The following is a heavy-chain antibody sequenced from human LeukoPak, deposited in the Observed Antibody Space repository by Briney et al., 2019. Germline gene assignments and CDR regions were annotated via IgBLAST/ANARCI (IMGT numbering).Heavy chain of an antibody. V-gene: IGHV3-48*03. J-gene: IGHJ6*04. CDR1: GFTFSSYE. CDR3: ASPRGVTTDYYYYYGMDV. CDR2: ISSSGSTI. Sequence: GGSLRLSCVASGFTFSSYEMNWVRQAPGKGLEWVSYISSSGSTIYYADSVKGRFTISRDNAKNSLYLQMNSLRAEDTAVYYCASPRGVTTDYYYYYGMDVWGKGTTVTVSS. D-gene: IGHD4-11*01.